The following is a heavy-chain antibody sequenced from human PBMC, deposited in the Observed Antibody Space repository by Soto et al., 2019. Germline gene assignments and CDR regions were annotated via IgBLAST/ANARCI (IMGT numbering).Heavy chain of an antibody. D-gene: IGHD4-4*01. V-gene: IGHV1-69*12. CDR2: IIPIFGTA. CDR3: ARGTPRLQTPPYYYYGMDV. J-gene: IGHJ6*02. CDR1: GGTFSSYA. Sequence: QVQLVQSGAEVKKPGSSVKVSCKASGGTFSSYAISWVRQAPGQGLEWMGGIIPIFGTANYAQKFQGRVTITVDESTSTAYMELSSLRSEDTAVYYCARGTPRLQTPPYYYYGMDVWGQGTTVTVSS.